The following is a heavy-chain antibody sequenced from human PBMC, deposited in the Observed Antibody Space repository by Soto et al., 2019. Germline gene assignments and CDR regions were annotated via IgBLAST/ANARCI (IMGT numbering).Heavy chain of an antibody. CDR3: AKDPDIVVVPAAMRGYYFDY. J-gene: IGHJ4*02. CDR1: GFTFSSYA. D-gene: IGHD2-2*01. Sequence: GGSLRLSCAASGFTFSSYAMSWVRQAPGKGLEWVSAISGSGGSTYYADSVKGRFTISRDNSKNTLYLQMNSLRAEDTAVYYCAKDPDIVVVPAAMRGYYFDYWGQGTLVTVSS. CDR2: ISGSGGST. V-gene: IGHV3-23*01.